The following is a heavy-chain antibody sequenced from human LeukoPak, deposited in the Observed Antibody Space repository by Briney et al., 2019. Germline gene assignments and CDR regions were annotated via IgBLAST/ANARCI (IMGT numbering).Heavy chain of an antibody. CDR3: ATTPPINYGMDV. V-gene: IGHV1-46*01. J-gene: IGHJ6*02. Sequence: ASVKVSCRASGYTFSDYYLYWVRPASGQGLEWMGIINLRGNATNYAPQFQGRVTMTRDLSTNTVYMELSTLRSEDSAMYYCATTPPINYGMDVWGQGTTVTVSS. CDR2: INLRGNAT. CDR1: GYTFSDYY.